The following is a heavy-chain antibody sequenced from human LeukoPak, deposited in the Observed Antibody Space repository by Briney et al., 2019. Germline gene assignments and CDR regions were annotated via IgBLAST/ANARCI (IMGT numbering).Heavy chain of an antibody. J-gene: IGHJ3*02. CDR3: ASYVLGDAFDI. Sequence: GGSLRLSCAASGFTFSSYVMHWVRQAPGKGLEWVAVIWYDGSNKYYAGSVKGRFTISRDNSKNTLYLQMNSLRAEDTAVYYCASYVLGDAFDIWGQGTMVTVSS. CDR2: IWYDGSNK. V-gene: IGHV3-33*01. CDR1: GFTFSSYV. D-gene: IGHD3-3*02.